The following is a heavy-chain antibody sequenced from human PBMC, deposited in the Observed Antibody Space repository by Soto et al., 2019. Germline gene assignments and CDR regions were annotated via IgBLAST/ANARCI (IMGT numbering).Heavy chain of an antibody. D-gene: IGHD3-16*01. CDR2: IIPIFGTA. CDR1: GGTFSSYA. CDR3: ARRQLRDYIRWSFDP. V-gene: IGHV1-69*13. Sequence: SVRLSCTASGGTFSSYAISWVRHAPGQGLEWMGGIIPIFGTANYAQKFQGRVTITADESTSTAYMELTRLTSDDTAIYYCARRQLRDYIRWSFDPWGQGTLVTVSS. J-gene: IGHJ5*02.